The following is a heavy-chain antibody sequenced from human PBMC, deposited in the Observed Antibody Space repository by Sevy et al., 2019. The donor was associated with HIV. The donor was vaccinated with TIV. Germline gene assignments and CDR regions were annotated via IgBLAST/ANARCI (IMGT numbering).Heavy chain of an antibody. D-gene: IGHD6-19*01. CDR3: ARDGGSSGMDV. Sequence: GGSRRLSCAASGFTVSSNYMNWVRQAPGKGLEWVSVIYNGGSTYYADSVKGRFTISRDNSKNTLYLQMNSLRAEDAAVYYCARDGGSSGMDVWGKGTTVTVSS. J-gene: IGHJ6*04. CDR2: IYNGGST. V-gene: IGHV3-66*02. CDR1: GFTVSSNY.